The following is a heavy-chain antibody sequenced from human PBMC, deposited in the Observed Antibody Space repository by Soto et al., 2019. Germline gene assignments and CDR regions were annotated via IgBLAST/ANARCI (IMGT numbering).Heavy chain of an antibody. D-gene: IGHD3-16*02. CDR2: ISGSGGST. CDR3: AKDTALGGGAHYYFDY. CDR1: GFTFSSYA. V-gene: IGHV3-23*01. Sequence: GGSLRLSCAASGFTFSSYAMSWVRQAPGKGLEWVSAISGSGGSTYYADSVKGRFTISRDNSKNTLYLQMNSLRAEDTAVYYCAKDTALGGGAHYYFDYWGQGTLVTVSS. J-gene: IGHJ4*02.